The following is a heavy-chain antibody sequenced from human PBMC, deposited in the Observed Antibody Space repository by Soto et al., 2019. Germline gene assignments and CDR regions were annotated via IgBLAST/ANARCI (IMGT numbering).Heavy chain of an antibody. CDR3: AGGRRFRFGIAVWYFDY. CDR1: GGSISSGDYY. V-gene: IGHV4-31*03. D-gene: IGHD3-3*01. CDR2: LYKKGNS. J-gene: IGHJ4*02. Sequence: QVQLQESGPGLVKPSQTLSLTCTVSGGSISSGDYYWNWIRQRPGKGLEWIGYLYKKGNSYYNPSVNSRVIMSLDTSKNQFSLELTTVTAADTRVSFCAGGRRFRFGIAVWYFDYWGQRTLVTVSS.